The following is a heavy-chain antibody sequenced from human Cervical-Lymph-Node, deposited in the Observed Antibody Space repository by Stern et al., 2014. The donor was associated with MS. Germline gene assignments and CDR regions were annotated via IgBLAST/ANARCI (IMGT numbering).Heavy chain of an antibody. J-gene: IGHJ6*02. Sequence: VQLVESGAQVKKPGASVKVSCKGSGYTFISYSIHWVRQAPGQGLEWMGFVNAEVGSSRYAQKFQGRVTMASDTSTSTVAMELSSLRSEDTGVYYGATLDDSSGSYGREVWGQGTTVTVSS. CDR3: ATLDDSSGSYGREV. D-gene: IGHD6-25*01. CDR2: VNAEVGSS. V-gene: IGHV1-46*01. CDR1: GYTFISYS.